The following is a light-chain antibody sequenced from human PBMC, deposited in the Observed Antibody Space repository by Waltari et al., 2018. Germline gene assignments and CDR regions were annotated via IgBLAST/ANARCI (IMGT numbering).Light chain of an antibody. J-gene: IGLJ1*01. Sequence: SALPQPASVSGSPGQSITISCTGTRSDFSLFDYVSWYHHRPGKVPRLIIYDVVKRPSGVSNRFSGSMSGYTATLTISGLQAEDEADYYCCSYTSSDTYVFGSGTTVTVL. CDR3: CSYTSSDTYV. V-gene: IGLV2-14*03. CDR2: DVV. CDR1: RSDFSLFDY.